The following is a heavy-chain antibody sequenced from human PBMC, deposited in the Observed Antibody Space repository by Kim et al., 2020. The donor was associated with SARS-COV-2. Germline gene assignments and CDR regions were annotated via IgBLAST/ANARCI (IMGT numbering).Heavy chain of an antibody. Sequence: SVKVSCKASGCSFGSYSIIWVRQAPGQGLEWMGRIIPVVGTVNYAQKFQGRFTLTADKSTNTAFMDLNSLGFEDTAIYFCSRGPYYCSVTYPVHDYWG. J-gene: IGHJ4*01. CDR1: GCSFGSYS. CDR3: SRGPYYCSVTYPVHDY. CDR2: IIPVVGTV. V-gene: IGHV1-69*08. D-gene: IGHD3-10*01.